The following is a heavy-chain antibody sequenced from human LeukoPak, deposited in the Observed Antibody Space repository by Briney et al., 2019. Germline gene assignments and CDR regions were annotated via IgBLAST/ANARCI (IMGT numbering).Heavy chain of an antibody. CDR2: IYTSGST. CDR1: GGSISSYY. J-gene: IGHJ3*02. CDR3: ARGVVVPAARGYAFDI. V-gene: IGHV4-4*07. D-gene: IGHD2-2*01. Sequence: SETLSLTCTVSGGSISSYYGSWIRQPAGKGLEWIGRIYTSGSTNYNPSLKSRVTMSVDTSKNQFSLKLSSVTAADTAVYYCARGVVVPAARGYAFDIWGQGTMVTVSS.